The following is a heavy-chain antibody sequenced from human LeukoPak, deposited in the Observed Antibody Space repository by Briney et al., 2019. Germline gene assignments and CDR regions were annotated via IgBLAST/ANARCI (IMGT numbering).Heavy chain of an antibody. D-gene: IGHD4-23*01. J-gene: IGHJ4*02. Sequence: GGSLRLSCAASGFTFSGYGMHWVRQAPGKGLEWVAFIHHDGSDKYYADSVKGRFTISRDNSKNTLYLQMNSLRAEDTAVYYCAKDLGNSFDYWGQGTLVTVSS. V-gene: IGHV3-30*02. CDR2: IHHDGSDK. CDR1: GFTFSGYG. CDR3: AKDLGNSFDY.